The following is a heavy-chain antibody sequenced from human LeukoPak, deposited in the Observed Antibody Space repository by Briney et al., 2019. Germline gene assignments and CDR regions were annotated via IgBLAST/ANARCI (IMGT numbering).Heavy chain of an antibody. D-gene: IGHD5-24*01. V-gene: IGHV4-39*01. J-gene: IGHJ3*02. CDR3: AALEMDGAFDI. Sequence: SETLSLTCTVSGGSISSSSYYWGWIRQPPGKGLEWIGSICYSGSTYYNPSLKSRVTISVDTSKNQFSLKLSSVTAADTAVYYCAALEMDGAFDIWGQGTMVTVSS. CDR1: GGSISSSSYY. CDR2: ICYSGST.